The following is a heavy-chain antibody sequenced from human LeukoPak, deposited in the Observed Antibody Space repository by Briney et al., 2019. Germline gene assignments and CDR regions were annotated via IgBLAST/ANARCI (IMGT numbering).Heavy chain of an antibody. J-gene: IGHJ4*02. V-gene: IGHV3-48*03. D-gene: IGHD6-13*01. CDR2: IRSSGSTI. CDR3: ARPGYSSSWYPLY. Sequence: GGSLRLSCAASGFTFSSYEMNWVRQAPGKGLEWVSYIRSSGSTIYYADSVKGRFTISRDNAKNSLYLQMNSLRAEDTAVYYCARPGYSSSWYPLYWGQGTLVTVSS. CDR1: GFTFSSYE.